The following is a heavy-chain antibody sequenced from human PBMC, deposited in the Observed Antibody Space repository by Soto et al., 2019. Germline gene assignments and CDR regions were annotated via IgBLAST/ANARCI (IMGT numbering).Heavy chain of an antibody. V-gene: IGHV4-38-2*01. Sequence: PSETLSLTCAVSGYSISSGYYWGWIRQPPGKGLEWIGSIYHSGSTYYNPSLKSRVTISVDTSKNQFSLKLSSVTAADTAVYYCARANHIEAPYNWFDPWGQGTLVTVSS. CDR1: GYSISSGYY. CDR2: IYHSGST. J-gene: IGHJ5*02. D-gene: IGHD6-6*01. CDR3: ARANHIEAPYNWFDP.